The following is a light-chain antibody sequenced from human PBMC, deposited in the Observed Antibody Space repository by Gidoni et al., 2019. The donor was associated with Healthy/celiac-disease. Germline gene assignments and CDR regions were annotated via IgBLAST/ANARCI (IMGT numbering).Light chain of an antibody. CDR2: YSS. CDR3: QQRSNWWT. J-gene: IGKJ1*01. V-gene: IGKV3-11*01. Sequence: MALTQSPATLSLSPGERAPLSCRASQSVSSYLAWYQQKPGQDPRLLIHYSSHKATGIPASFSRSGSGTDFSLTTSSLESEDFAVYYCQQRSNWWTFGQGTKVEIK. CDR1: QSVSSY.